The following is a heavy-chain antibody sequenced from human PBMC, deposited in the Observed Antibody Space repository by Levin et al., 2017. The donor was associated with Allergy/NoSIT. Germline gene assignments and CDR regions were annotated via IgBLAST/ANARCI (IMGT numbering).Heavy chain of an antibody. D-gene: IGHD3-9*01. CDR1: GGSISSSSYY. J-gene: IGHJ4*02. Sequence: SETLSLTCTVSGGSISSSSYYWGWIRQPPGTGLEWIGTIYYSGSTYYNPSLKSRVTISVDTSKNQFSLKLSSVTAADTAVYYCARHVDYDILTGDRYYFDYWGQGTLVTVSS. CDR3: ARHVDYDILTGDRYYFDY. V-gene: IGHV4-39*01. CDR2: IYYSGST.